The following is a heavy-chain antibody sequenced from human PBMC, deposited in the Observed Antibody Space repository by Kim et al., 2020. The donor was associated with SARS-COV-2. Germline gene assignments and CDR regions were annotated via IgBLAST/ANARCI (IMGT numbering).Heavy chain of an antibody. V-gene: IGHV3-11*06. CDR3: ARDQGRDSSGYYFGYYYYYYGMDV. Sequence: GGSLRLSCAASGFTFSDYYMSWNRQAPGKGLEWVSYISSSSSYTNYADSVKGRFTISRDNAKNSLYLQMNSLRAEDTAVYYCARDQGRDSSGYYFGYYYYYYGMDVWGQGTTVTVSS. CDR2: ISSSSSYT. D-gene: IGHD3-22*01. J-gene: IGHJ6*02. CDR1: GFTFSDYY.